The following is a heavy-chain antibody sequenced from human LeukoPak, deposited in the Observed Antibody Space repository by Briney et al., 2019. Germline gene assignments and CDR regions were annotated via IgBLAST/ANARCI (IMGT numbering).Heavy chain of an antibody. Sequence: GGSLRLSCAASGFTFSNYSMNWVRQAPGKGLEWVSSIGTTGSYIFYADSVKGRFTISRDNAKNSLYLQMNSLRAEDTAVYYCARDPLGYDHDYWGQGTLVTVSS. CDR2: IGTTGSYI. V-gene: IGHV3-21*01. D-gene: IGHD5-12*01. CDR1: GFTFSNYS. J-gene: IGHJ4*02. CDR3: ARDPLGYDHDY.